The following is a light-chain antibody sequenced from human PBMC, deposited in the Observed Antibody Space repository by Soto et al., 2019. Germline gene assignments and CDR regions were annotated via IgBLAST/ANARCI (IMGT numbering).Light chain of an antibody. CDR3: SSYTTSSTRV. V-gene: IGLV2-14*01. Sequence: QSALTQPASVSGSPRQSIAISCTGSSSDVGIYNYVSWYQQHPGKVPKLIIYEVTNRPSGVSNRFSGSKSGNTASLTISGLQAEEEADYYCSSYTTSSTRVFGTGTKVTVL. J-gene: IGLJ1*01. CDR1: SSDVGIYNY. CDR2: EVT.